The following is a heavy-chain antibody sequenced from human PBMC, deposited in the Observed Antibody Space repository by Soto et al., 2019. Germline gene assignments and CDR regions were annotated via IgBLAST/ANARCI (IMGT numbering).Heavy chain of an antibody. J-gene: IGHJ6*02. CDR2: IYSGGST. V-gene: IGHV3-53*01. D-gene: IGHD3-22*01. CDR3: ARHRASSGYYAGGYGVDA. CDR1: GFTVSSNY. Sequence: GGSLRLSCAASGFTVSSNYTSWVRQAPGKGLEWVSVIYSGGSTYYADSVKGRFIISRDNSKNTLYLQMNSLRAEDTAVYYCARHRASSGYYAGGYGVDAWGQGTTVTVSS.